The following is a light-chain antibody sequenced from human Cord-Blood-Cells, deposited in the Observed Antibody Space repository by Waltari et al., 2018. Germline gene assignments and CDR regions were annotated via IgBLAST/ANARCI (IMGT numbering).Light chain of an antibody. V-gene: IGKV2-24*01. CDR2: KIS. Sequence: IVVTQTVLPSPLTLGQPAPVSCGSCPSLVDSDGDTYLSWLQDRPGKPPRLLIYKISNRFSGVADRFSGSGAGEDSTLKISRVEADDVGVYYCTQATQFPYTFGQGTKLEIK. CDR1: PSLVDSDGDTY. J-gene: IGKJ2*01. CDR3: TQATQFPYT.